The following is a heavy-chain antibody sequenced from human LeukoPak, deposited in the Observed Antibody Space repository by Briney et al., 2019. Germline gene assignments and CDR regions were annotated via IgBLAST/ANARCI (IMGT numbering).Heavy chain of an antibody. Sequence: KPGGSLRLSCAASGFTFSSSTMNWVRQAPGKGLEWVSSISSSSNYIYYADSVKGRFTISRDNAKNSLYLQMNSLRAGDTAVYYCVRIPNSADFPNWFDPWGQGTLVTVSS. CDR3: VRIPNSADFPNWFDP. CDR1: GFTFSSST. J-gene: IGHJ5*02. CDR2: ISSSSNYI. D-gene: IGHD2/OR15-2a*01. V-gene: IGHV3-21*01.